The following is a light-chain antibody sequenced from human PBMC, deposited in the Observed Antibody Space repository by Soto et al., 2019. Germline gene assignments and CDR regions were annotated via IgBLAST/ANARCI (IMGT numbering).Light chain of an antibody. V-gene: IGKV1-6*01. CDR2: AAS. Sequence: QMTQSPSSLSASVGEKIIITCRASRDVGSDVSWYQQKPGQAPKLIIYAASNLYTGVPSRFSGSRSGTEFTLTISSLQPEDVASYYCLQDYGDSWTFGQGTKVDI. J-gene: IGKJ1*01. CDR3: LQDYGDSWT. CDR1: RDVGSD.